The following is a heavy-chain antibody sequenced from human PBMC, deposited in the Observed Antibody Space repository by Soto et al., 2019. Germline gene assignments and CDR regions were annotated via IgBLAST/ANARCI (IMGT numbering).Heavy chain of an antibody. CDR1: GGSISSYY. V-gene: IGHV4-59*01. Sequence: SETLSLTCTVSGGSISSYYWSWIRQPPGKGLEWIGYIYYSGSTNYNPSLKSRVTISVDTSKNQFSLKLSSVTAADTAVYYCASLRDTAMVFDYWGQGTLVTVSS. D-gene: IGHD5-18*01. CDR3: ASLRDTAMVFDY. J-gene: IGHJ4*02. CDR2: IYYSGST.